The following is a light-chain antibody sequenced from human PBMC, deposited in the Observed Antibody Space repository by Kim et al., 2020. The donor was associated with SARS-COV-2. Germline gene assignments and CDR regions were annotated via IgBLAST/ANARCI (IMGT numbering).Light chain of an antibody. Sequence: ASVGDRVTITGRASQEIRNDLGWYQQNPGRAPKRLIYGASSLQSGVPSRFSGSGSGTEFTLTITSVQPEDFATYFCLQHSTYPITFGQGTRLEIK. CDR1: QEIRND. CDR2: GAS. V-gene: IGKV1-17*01. CDR3: LQHSTYPIT. J-gene: IGKJ5*01.